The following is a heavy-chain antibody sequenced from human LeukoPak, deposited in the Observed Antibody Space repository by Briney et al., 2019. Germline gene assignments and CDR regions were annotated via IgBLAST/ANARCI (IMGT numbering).Heavy chain of an antibody. V-gene: IGHV3-21*01. Sequence: GGSLRLPCAASGFTFSSYSMNWVRQAPGKGLEWVSSISSSSSYIYYADSVKGRFTISRDNSKNTLYLQMNSLGGEDTAIYYCARETNGANFDPWGQGTLVTVSS. D-gene: IGHD2-8*01. CDR1: GFTFSSYS. CDR2: ISSSSSYI. J-gene: IGHJ5*02. CDR3: ARETNGANFDP.